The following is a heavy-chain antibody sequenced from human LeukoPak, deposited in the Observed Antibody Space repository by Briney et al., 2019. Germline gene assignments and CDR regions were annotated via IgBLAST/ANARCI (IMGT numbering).Heavy chain of an antibody. CDR1: GGSISSGSYY. D-gene: IGHD6-6*01. CDR3: ARGPLAIAARLGDWFDP. Sequence: SETLSLTCTVSGGSISSGSYYWSWIRQPAGKGLEWIGRIYTSGSTNYNPSLKSRVTISVDTSKNQFSLKLSSVTAADTAVYYCARGPLAIAARLGDWFDPWGQGTLVTVSS. V-gene: IGHV4-61*02. CDR2: IYTSGST. J-gene: IGHJ5*02.